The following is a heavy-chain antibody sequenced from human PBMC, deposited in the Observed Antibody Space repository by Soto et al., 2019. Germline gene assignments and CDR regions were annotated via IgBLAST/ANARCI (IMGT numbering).Heavy chain of an antibody. V-gene: IGHV4-39*01. CDR3: ARGIAVAGPFDY. D-gene: IGHD6-19*01. J-gene: IGHJ4*02. CDR1: GGSISSSSYY. Sequence: SETLSLTCTVSGGSISSSSYYWGWIRQPPGKGLEWIGSIYYSGSTYYNPSLKSRVTISVDTSKNQFSLKLSSVTAADTAVYYCARGIAVAGPFDYWGQGTLVTVSS. CDR2: IYYSGST.